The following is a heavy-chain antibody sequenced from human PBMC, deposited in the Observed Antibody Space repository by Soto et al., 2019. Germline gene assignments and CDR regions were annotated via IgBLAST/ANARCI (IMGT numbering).Heavy chain of an antibody. CDR1: GFTFSSYA. D-gene: IGHD2-15*01. Sequence: GGSLRLSCAASGFTFSSYAMSWVRQAPGKGLEWVSAISGSGGSTYYADSVKGRFTISRDNSKNTLYLQMNSLRAEDTAVYYCAKVGYCSVGSCYSLLFGWFEPWGQGTLVTVSS. CDR3: AKVGYCSVGSCYSLLFGWFEP. CDR2: ISGSGGST. J-gene: IGHJ5*02. V-gene: IGHV3-23*01.